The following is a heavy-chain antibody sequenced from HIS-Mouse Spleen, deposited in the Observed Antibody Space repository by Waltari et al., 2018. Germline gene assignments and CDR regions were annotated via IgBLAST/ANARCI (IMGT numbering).Heavy chain of an antibody. CDR3: ARRPGWSAARSAFDI. Sequence: QVQLQQWGAGLLKPSETLSLTCAVYGGSFSGYYWSWIRQPPGKGLEWIGEINHSGSTNYNPSLKSRVTISVDTSKNQFSLKLSSVTAADTAVYYCARRPGWSAARSAFDIWGQGTMVTVSS. V-gene: IGHV4-34*01. D-gene: IGHD2-2*01. CDR1: GGSFSGYY. J-gene: IGHJ3*02. CDR2: INHSGST.